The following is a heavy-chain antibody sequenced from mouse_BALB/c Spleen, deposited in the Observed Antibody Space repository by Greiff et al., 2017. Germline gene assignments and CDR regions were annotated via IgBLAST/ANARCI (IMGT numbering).Heavy chain of an antibody. J-gene: IGHJ4*01. CDR2: ISTYYGDA. CDR3: ARGDLYAMDY. Sequence: VKLVESGAELVRPGVSVKISCKGSGYTFTDYAMHWVKQSHAKSLEWIGVISTYYGDASYNQKFKGKATMTVDKSSSTAYMELARLTSEDSAIYYCARGDLYAMDYWGQGTSVTVSS. V-gene: IGHV1S137*01. CDR1: GYTFTDYA.